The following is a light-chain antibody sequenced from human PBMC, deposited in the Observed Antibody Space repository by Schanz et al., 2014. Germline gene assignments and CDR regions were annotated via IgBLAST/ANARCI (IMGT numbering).Light chain of an antibody. CDR1: SSDVGSYNR. Sequence: QSVLTQPPSVSGSPGQSVTISCTGTSSDVGSYNRVSWYQQPPGTAPKLMIYEVSNRPSGVPDRFSGSKSGNTASLTISGLQAEDEGDYYCCSYTSSNTLEFGGGTKLTVL. CDR3: CSYTSSNTLE. V-gene: IGLV2-18*02. J-gene: IGLJ2*01. CDR2: EVS.